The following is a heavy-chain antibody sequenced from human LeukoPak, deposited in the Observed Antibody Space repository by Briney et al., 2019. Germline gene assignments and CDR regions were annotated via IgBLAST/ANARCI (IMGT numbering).Heavy chain of an antibody. Sequence: GGSLRLSCAASGFTFSMYGTHWVRQAPGKGLEWVAVIANDGKTTYYADSVKGRFTISRDNSKNTLYLQMNSLRAEDTAVYYCARGVRIAVAGYIDYWGQGTLVTVSS. CDR3: ARGVRIAVAGYIDY. CDR1: GFTFSMYG. D-gene: IGHD6-19*01. J-gene: IGHJ4*02. V-gene: IGHV3-30*03. CDR2: IANDGKTT.